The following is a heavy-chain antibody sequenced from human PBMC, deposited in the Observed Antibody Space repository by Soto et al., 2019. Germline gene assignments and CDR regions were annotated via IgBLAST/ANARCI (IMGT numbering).Heavy chain of an antibody. CDR1: GGIFSSFP. CDR3: ATHGATTMARGAMKHYYYVMDV. Sequence: QVQLVQSGAEAGKPGSSVKVSCRASGGIFSSFPISWVGQAPGQGLEGLGGIIPIFDTPTYAQNFQGRVRITPDKSTNTVYMELSSLRSEDTAVYYCATHGATTMARGAMKHYYYVMDVWGQGTTVTVSS. D-gene: IGHD3-10*01. V-gene: IGHV1-69*06. J-gene: IGHJ6*02. CDR2: IIPIFDTP.